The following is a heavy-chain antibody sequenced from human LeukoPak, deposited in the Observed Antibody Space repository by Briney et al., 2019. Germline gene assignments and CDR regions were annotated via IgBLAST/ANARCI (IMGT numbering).Heavy chain of an antibody. CDR2: IIPIFGTA. V-gene: IGHV1-69*06. CDR1: GGTFSSYA. J-gene: IGHJ4*02. Sequence: SVKVSCKASGGTFSSYAISWVRQAPGQGLEWMGGIIPIFGTANYAQKFQGRVTITADKSTGTAYMELSSLRSEDTAVYYCASTPQWLVPQNFDYWGQGTLVTVSS. CDR3: ASTPQWLVPQNFDY. D-gene: IGHD6-19*01.